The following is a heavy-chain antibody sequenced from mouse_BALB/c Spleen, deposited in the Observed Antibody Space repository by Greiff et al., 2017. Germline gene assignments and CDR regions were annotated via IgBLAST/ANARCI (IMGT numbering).Heavy chain of an antibody. Sequence: EVKLMESGGGLVQPGGSLRLSCATSGFTFTDYYMSWVRQPPGKALEWLGFIRNKANGYTTEYSASVKGRFTISRDNSQSILYLQMNTLRAEDSATYYCARDLYYDYDLFAYWGQGTLVTVSA. CDR1: GFTFTDYY. CDR2: IRNKANGYTT. J-gene: IGHJ3*01. V-gene: IGHV7-3*02. CDR3: ARDLYYDYDLFAY. D-gene: IGHD2-4*01.